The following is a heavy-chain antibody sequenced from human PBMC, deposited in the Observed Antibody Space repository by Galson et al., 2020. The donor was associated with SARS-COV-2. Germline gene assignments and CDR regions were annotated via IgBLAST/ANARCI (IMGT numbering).Heavy chain of an antibody. J-gene: IGHJ4*02. CDR1: GFTFSNSV. D-gene: IGHD6-19*01. CDR2: VSYDGSTK. Sequence: GESLKISCIASGFTFSNSVMHWVRQAPGKGLAWVALVSYDGSTKRYTDSVRGRFTISRDNSKNTLSLQMDGLRSDDTAMYYCATNLIAVVAPYWGQGTLVTVSS. CDR3: ATNLIAVVAPY. V-gene: IGHV3-30*03.